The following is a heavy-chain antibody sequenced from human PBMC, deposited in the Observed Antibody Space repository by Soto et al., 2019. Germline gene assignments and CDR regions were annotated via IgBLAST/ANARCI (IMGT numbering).Heavy chain of an antibody. CDR3: ARGYCSGDCYSGDS. V-gene: IGHV3-30*04. Sequence: GGSLRLSCAASGFTFRSFAMHWVRQAPGKGLEWVGFISYDGSKNFYADSVKGRFTISRDNSKNTLYLQMNSLRAEGTAMYYCARGYCSGDCYSGDSWGQGALVTVSS. CDR2: ISYDGSKN. D-gene: IGHD2-21*02. J-gene: IGHJ4*02. CDR1: GFTFRSFA.